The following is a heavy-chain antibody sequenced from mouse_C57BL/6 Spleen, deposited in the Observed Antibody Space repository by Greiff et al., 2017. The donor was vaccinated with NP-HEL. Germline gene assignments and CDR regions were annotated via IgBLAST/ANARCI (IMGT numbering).Heavy chain of an antibody. CDR2: IYPSDSET. D-gene: IGHD2-1*01. CDR1: GYTFTSYW. Sequence: VQLQQSGAELVRPGSSVKLSCKASGYTFTSYWMDWVKQRPGQGLEWIGNIYPSDSETHYNQKFKDKATLTVDKSSSTAYMQLSSLTSEDSAVYYCARRLIYYGIYYAMDYWGQRTSVTVSS. V-gene: IGHV1-61*01. CDR3: ARRLIYYGIYYAMDY. J-gene: IGHJ4*01.